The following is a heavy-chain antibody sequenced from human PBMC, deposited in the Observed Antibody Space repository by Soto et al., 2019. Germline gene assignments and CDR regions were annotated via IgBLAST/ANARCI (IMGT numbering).Heavy chain of an antibody. Sequence: SETLSLTCTVSGGSISYEYFHWTWIRQSPGKGLEWIGYIHYSGSIIYNPSFKSRVTISVDTSKNQFSLQLSSVTAADTAVYFCAREDDGGDRDYYGLDVWGQGTTVT. V-gene: IGHV4-30-4*08. CDR3: AREDDGGDRDYYGLDV. D-gene: IGHD2-21*02. J-gene: IGHJ6*02. CDR2: IHYSGSI. CDR1: GGSISYEYFH.